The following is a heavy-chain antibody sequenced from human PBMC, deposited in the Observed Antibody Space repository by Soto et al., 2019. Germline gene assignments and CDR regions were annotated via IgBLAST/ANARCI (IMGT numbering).Heavy chain of an antibody. CDR2: ISAYNGNT. J-gene: IGHJ6*02. D-gene: IGHD6-6*01. CDR1: GYTFTSYG. CDR3: ARESIAARNYYYGMDV. V-gene: IGHV1-18*01. Sequence: ASVKVSCKASGYTFTSYGISWVRQAPGQGLEWMGWISAYNGNTNYAQKLQGRVTMTTDTSTSTAYMELRSLRSDDTVVYYCARESIAARNYYYGMDVWGQGTTVTVSS.